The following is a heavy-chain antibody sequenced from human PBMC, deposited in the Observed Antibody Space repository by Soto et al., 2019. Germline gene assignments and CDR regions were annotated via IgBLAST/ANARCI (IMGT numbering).Heavy chain of an antibody. CDR2: INPSGGST. J-gene: IGHJ5*02. D-gene: IGHD3-10*01. Sequence: VYCNASGYTFTSYYMHWVRHAPGQGLEWMGIINPSGGSTSYAQKFQGRVTMTRDTSTSTVYMELSSLRSEDTAVYYCARDWRYGSGSYAQFGPWGQGTLVTVSS. V-gene: IGHV1-46*01. CDR1: GYTFTSYY. CDR3: ARDWRYGSGSYAQFGP.